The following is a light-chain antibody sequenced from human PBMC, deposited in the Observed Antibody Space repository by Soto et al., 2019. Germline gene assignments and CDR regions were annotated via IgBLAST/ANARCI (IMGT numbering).Light chain of an antibody. V-gene: IGLV2-8*01. CDR2: EVN. J-gene: IGLJ1*01. CDR3: TSYAGGNNI. CDR1: SSDVGGYNY. Sequence: QSALTQPPSASGSPGQSVTISCTGTSSDVGGYNYVSWYQQHPGKVPKLMIYEVNKRPSGVPDRFSGSKSGNTASLTVSGVQAEEGADYYCTSYAGGNNIFGTGTKVTVL.